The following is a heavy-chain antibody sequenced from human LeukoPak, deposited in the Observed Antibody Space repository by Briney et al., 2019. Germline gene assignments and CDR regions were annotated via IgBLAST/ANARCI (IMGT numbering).Heavy chain of an antibody. J-gene: IGHJ6*03. CDR3: ARPVGATNYYHYMDV. Sequence: SETLSLTCTVSGGFISSSSYYWGWMRQPPGKGLEWIGSIYYSGSTYYNPSLKSRVTISLETSKNQFSLKLSSVTAADTAVYYCARPVGATNYYHYMDVWGKGTTVTVSS. D-gene: IGHD1-26*01. CDR1: GGFISSSSYY. V-gene: IGHV4-39*01. CDR2: IYYSGST.